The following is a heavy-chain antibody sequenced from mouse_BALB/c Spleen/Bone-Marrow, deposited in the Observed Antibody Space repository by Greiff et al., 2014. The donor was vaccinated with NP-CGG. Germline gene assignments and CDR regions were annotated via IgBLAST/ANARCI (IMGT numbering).Heavy chain of an antibody. Sequence: DVQLVESGGGLVKPGGSLKLSCAASGFTFSSYAMSWVRQTPEKRLEWVATISSGGSYTYYPDSVKGRFTISRDNAKNTLYLQMSSLRSEDTAMYYCASPFRGAMDYWGQGTSVTVSS. CDR1: GFTFSSYA. CDR3: ASPFRGAMDY. V-gene: IGHV5-9-3*01. CDR2: ISSGGSYT. J-gene: IGHJ4*01.